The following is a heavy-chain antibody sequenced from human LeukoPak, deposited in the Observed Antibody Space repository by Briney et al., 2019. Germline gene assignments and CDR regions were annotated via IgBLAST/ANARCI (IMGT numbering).Heavy chain of an antibody. D-gene: IGHD5-18*01. Sequence: GGSLRLSCAASGFTFSDHYMDWVRQAPGKGLEWVGRTRNKANSYTTEYAASVKGRFTISRDDSKISLYLQMNSLKTEDTAVYYCARAVDTAMAFDYWGQGTLVTVSS. CDR3: ARAVDTAMAFDY. V-gene: IGHV3-72*01. CDR2: TRNKANSYTT. J-gene: IGHJ4*02. CDR1: GFTFSDHY.